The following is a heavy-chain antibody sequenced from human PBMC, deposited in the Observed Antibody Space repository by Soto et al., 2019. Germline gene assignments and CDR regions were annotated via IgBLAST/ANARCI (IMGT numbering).Heavy chain of an antibody. CDR2: IPYDGSNK. CDR1: GFTFSSYA. J-gene: IGHJ6*02. Sequence: LRLSCAASGFTFSSYAMHWVRQAPGKGLEWVAVIPYDGSNKYYADSVKGRFTISRDNSKNTLYLQMNSLRAEDTAVYYCARYVREWFGSDYYYYYGMDVWGQGTTVTVSS. D-gene: IGHD3-10*01. CDR3: ARYVREWFGSDYYYYYGMDV. V-gene: IGHV3-30-3*01.